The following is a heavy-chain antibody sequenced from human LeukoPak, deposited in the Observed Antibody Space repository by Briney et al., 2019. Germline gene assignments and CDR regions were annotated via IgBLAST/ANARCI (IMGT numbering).Heavy chain of an antibody. J-gene: IGHJ4*02. Sequence: SETLSLTCTVSGGSISSYYWSWIRQPPGKGLEWIGYIYYSGSTNYNPSLKSRVTISVDTSKNQFSLKLSSVTAADTAVYYCARAPYCSSTSYYSDYWGQGTLVTVSS. CDR3: ARAPYCSSTSYYSDY. CDR1: GGSISSYY. V-gene: IGHV4-59*01. D-gene: IGHD2-2*01. CDR2: IYYSGST.